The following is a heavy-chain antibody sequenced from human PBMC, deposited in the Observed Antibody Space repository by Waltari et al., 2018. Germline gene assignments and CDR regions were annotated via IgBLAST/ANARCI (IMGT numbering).Heavy chain of an antibody. CDR1: GITFSSYW. D-gene: IGHD7-27*01. J-gene: IGHJ4*02. V-gene: IGHV3-7*01. Sequence: EVQLVESGGGLVQPGGSLRLSGAASGITFSSYWMSWVRQAPGKGLEWVANIKQDGSEKYYVDSVKGRFTISRDNAKNSLYLQMNSLRAEDTAVYYCARDPGYYFDYWGQGTLVTVSS. CDR3: ARDPGYYFDY. CDR2: IKQDGSEK.